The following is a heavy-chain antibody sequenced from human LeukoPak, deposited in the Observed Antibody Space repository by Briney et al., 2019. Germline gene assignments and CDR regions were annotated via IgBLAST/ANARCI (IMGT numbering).Heavy chain of an antibody. J-gene: IGHJ6*02. V-gene: IGHV1-69*13. D-gene: IGHD2-2*01. CDR1: GGTFSSYA. CDR2: IIPIFGTA. Sequence: SVKVSCKASGGTFSSYAISWVRQAPGQGLEWMGGIIPIFGTANYAQKFQGRVTITADESTSTAYMELSSLRSEDTAVYYCARVYGSSTTYYYYGIDVWGQGTTVTVSS. CDR3: ARVYGSSTTYYYYGIDV.